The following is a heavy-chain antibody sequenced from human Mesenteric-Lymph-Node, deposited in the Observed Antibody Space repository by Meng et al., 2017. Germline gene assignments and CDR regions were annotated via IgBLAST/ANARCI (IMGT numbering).Heavy chain of an antibody. V-gene: IGHV3-11*01. J-gene: IGHJ6*02. D-gene: IGHD4-17*01. CDR1: GFTFGDYY. Sequence: GESLKISCAASGFTFGDYYMSWIRQAPGKGLEWVSYISSSGSTIYYADSVKGRFTISRDNAKNSLYLQMNSLRAEDTAVYYCARDSYGDYSDYYYGMDVWGQGTTVTVSS. CDR2: ISSSGSTI. CDR3: ARDSYGDYSDYYYGMDV.